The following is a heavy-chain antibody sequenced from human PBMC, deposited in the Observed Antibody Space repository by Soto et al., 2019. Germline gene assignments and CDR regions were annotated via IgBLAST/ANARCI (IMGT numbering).Heavy chain of an antibody. D-gene: IGHD6-13*01. CDR3: ASRRNSSSWYYYYGMDV. J-gene: IGHJ6*02. CDR1: GGTFSSYT. CDR2: IIPILGIA. V-gene: IGHV1-69*02. Sequence: SVKVSCKASGGTFSSYTISWVRQAPGQGLEWMGRIIPILGIANYAQKFQGRVTITADKSTSTAYMELSSLRSEDTAVYYCASRRNSSSWYYYYGMDVWGQGTTVTVSS.